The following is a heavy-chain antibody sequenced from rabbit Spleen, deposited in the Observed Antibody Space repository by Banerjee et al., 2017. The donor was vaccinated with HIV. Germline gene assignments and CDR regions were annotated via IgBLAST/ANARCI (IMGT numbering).Heavy chain of an antibody. CDR2: IATGSGTT. CDR3: ASGYSDIYFSL. D-gene: IGHD1-1*01. CDR1: GFSFSSSYY. Sequence: QQLVESGGGLVKPGASLTLTCTASGFSFSSSYYMSWVRQAPGKGLEWIGCIATGSGTTWYASWAKGRFTISKTSSTTVTLQMTSLTAADTATYFCASGYSDIYFSLWGQGTLVTVS. J-gene: IGHJ4*01. V-gene: IGHV1S40*01.